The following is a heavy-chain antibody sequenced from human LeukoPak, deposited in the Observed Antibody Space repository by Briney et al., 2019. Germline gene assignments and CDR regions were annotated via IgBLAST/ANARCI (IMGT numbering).Heavy chain of an antibody. Sequence: GGTLRLSCAASGFTFSRYGMSWVRQAPGKGLEWVSAISGSGGSTYYADSVKGRFTISRDNAKNTLYLQMNSLRAEDTAVYYCAGGRYVDTAMVDYWGQGTLVTVSS. V-gene: IGHV3-23*01. J-gene: IGHJ4*02. CDR3: AGGRYVDTAMVDY. D-gene: IGHD5-18*01. CDR2: ISGSGGST. CDR1: GFTFSRYG.